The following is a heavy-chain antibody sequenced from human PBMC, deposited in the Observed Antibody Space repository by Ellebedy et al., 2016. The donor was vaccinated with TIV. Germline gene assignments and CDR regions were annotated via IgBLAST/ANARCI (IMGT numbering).Heavy chain of an antibody. V-gene: IGHV3-66*01. J-gene: IGHJ4*02. Sequence: PGGSLRHSCAASGFTVSSNYMTWVRQAPGKGLEWVSIIYSGGSTYYADSVKDRFTISRDNSKNTLYLQMNSLRAEDTAVYYCARVQSVYFESDCWGQGTLVTVSS. D-gene: IGHD6-6*01. CDR1: GFTVSSNY. CDR2: IYSGGST. CDR3: ARVQSVYFESDC.